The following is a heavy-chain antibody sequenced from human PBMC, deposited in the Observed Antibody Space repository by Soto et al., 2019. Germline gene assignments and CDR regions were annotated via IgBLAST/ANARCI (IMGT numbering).Heavy chain of an antibody. J-gene: IGHJ5*02. CDR1: GFTFSSYG. D-gene: IGHD2-2*02. CDR3: ARDGVPAAIHAGNWFDP. Sequence: SLRLSCAASGFTFSSYGMHWVRQAPGKGLEWVAVIWYDGSNKYYADSVKGRFTISRDNSKNTLYLQMNSLRAEDTAVYYCARDGVPAAIHAGNWFDPWGQGTLVTVSS. CDR2: IWYDGSNK. V-gene: IGHV3-33*01.